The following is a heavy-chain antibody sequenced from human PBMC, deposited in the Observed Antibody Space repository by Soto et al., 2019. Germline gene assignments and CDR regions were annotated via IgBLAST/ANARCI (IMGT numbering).Heavy chain of an antibody. CDR2: ISGKNGNT. Sequence: QVQLVQSGVEVKKPGASVKVSCKASGYTFISHGISWVRQAPGQGLEWMGWISGKNGNTNYAQKLQGRVTLTTDTTTSTAYMKLRSLISDDTAVYYCARVSSSIVVVPDYGMDVWGQGTTVTVSS. D-gene: IGHD2-15*01. CDR3: ARVSSSIVVVPDYGMDV. J-gene: IGHJ6*02. CDR1: GYTFISHG. V-gene: IGHV1-18*04.